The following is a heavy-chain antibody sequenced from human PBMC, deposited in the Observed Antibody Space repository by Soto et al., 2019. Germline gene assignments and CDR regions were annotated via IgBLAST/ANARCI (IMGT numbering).Heavy chain of an antibody. CDR2: IYYTGAT. Sequence: QVQLQESGPGLVESSGTLSLTCEVSSGSISSGNWWSWVRQPPGKGLEWIGEIYYTGATNYNPSLKCQVTMTIDKSKVQCSLKLRSATAADTAVYYCATALSSGSGWMYSFDCWGQGILVSVSS. V-gene: IGHV4-4*02. D-gene: IGHD6-25*01. J-gene: IGHJ4*02. CDR3: ATALSSGSGWMYSFDC. CDR1: SGSISSGNW.